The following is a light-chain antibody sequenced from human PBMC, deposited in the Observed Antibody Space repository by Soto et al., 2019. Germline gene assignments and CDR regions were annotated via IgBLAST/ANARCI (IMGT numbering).Light chain of an antibody. CDR2: DAS. CDR3: QQFNSYPLT. V-gene: IGKV1-13*02. CDR1: QGINCA. Sequence: AILLTQSPSSLSASVGDRVTITCRASQGINCALAWYQQKPGKAPKLLIYDASTLESGVPSRFSGSESGTDFTLTISSLQPEDFATYYCQQFNSYPLTFRQGTRLEIK. J-gene: IGKJ5*01.